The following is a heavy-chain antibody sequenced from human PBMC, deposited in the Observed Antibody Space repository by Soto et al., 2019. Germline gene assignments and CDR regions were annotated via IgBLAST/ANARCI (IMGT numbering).Heavy chain of an antibody. CDR3: ARDLYYDFWSGYPGDFDI. CDR1: GFTFSSYW. V-gene: IGHV3-7*01. D-gene: IGHD3-3*01. CDR2: IKQDGSEK. Sequence: GFLRLSCAASGFTFSSYWMSWIRQAPLKVLEWVANIKQDGSEKYYLDSVKGRFTISRDNAKNSLYLQMNSLRAEDTAVYYCARDLYYDFWSGYPGDFDIWGQGTMLTVSS. J-gene: IGHJ3*02.